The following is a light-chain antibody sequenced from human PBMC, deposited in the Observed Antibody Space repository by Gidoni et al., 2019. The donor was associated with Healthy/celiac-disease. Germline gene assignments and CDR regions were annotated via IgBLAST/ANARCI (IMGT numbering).Light chain of an antibody. V-gene: IGKV1-33*01. CDR1: QDISKY. CDR2: DAS. J-gene: IGKJ1*01. Sequence: DIQMTQSPSSLSASVGDRVTITCQASQDISKYLNWYQQKPGKAPKLLIYDASNLETGVPSRFSGSGSGTDFTFTISSLQPEDIATYYCQQYDNLHWTFGQGTKVEIK. CDR3: QQYDNLHWT.